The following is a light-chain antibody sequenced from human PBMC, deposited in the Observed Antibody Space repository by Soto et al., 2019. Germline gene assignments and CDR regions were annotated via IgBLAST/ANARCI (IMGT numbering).Light chain of an antibody. CDR1: QTVSSGY. CDR3: QQYSSSPYT. J-gene: IGKJ2*01. CDR2: DAS. Sequence: EIVLTQSPVTLSLSPGERATLSCGASQTVSSGYFAWYQQRPGLAPRLLIYDASSRATGIPDRFIGSGSGTDFSLTISRLEPEDFAVYYCQQYSSSPYTFGQGTKLEIK. V-gene: IGKV3D-20*01.